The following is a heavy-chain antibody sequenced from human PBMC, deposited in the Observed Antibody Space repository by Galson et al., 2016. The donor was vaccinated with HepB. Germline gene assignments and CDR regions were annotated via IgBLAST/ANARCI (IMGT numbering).Heavy chain of an antibody. V-gene: IGHV3-33*01. J-gene: IGHJ4*02. Sequence: SLRLSCAASGFTFRRYGMHWVRRAPGKGLEWVAVIWYDGGNKFYADSVKGRFTISRDNSKNTLYLQMNSLRADDTAVYYCAREYRGDFRIDYWGQGTLVTVSS. CDR3: AREYRGDFRIDY. CDR2: IWYDGGNK. CDR1: GFTFRRYG. D-gene: IGHD5-18*01.